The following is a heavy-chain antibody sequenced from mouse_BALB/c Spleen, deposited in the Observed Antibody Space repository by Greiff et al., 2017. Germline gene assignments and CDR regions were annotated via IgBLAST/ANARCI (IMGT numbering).Heavy chain of an antibody. CDR3: VRTGTRGLDY. Sequence: VQGVESGPGLVAPSQSLSITCTVSGFSLTSYDISWIRQPPGKGLEWLGVIWTGGGTNYNSAFMSRLSIRKDNSKSQVFLKMNSLQTDDTAIYYCVRTGTRGLDYWGQGTTLTVSS. CDR1: GFSLTSYD. CDR2: IWTGGGT. V-gene: IGHV2-9-2*01. J-gene: IGHJ2*01. D-gene: IGHD4-1*01.